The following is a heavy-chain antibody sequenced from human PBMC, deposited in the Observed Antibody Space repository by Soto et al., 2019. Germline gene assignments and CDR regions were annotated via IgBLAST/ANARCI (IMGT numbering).Heavy chain of an antibody. J-gene: IGHJ6*03. Sequence: ASVKVSCKASGYTFTSYAMHWVRQAPGQRLEWMGWINAGNGNTKYSQKFQGRVTITRDTSASTAYMELSSLRSEDTAVYYCARRNYDFWSGYYSEYYYYMDVWGKGTTVTVS. CDR1: GYTFTSYA. CDR3: ARRNYDFWSGYYSEYYYYMDV. V-gene: IGHV1-3*01. D-gene: IGHD3-3*01. CDR2: INAGNGNT.